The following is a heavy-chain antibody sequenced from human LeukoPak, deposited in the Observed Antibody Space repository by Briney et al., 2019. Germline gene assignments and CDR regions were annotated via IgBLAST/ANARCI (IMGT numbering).Heavy chain of an antibody. V-gene: IGHV4-34*01. D-gene: IGHD2-2*01. Sequence: PSETLSLTCTVSGGSISGYYWSWIRQPPGKGLEWIGEINHSGSTNYNPSLKSRVTISVDTSKNQFSLKLSSVTAADTAVYYCARASKEAPAYYYFDYWGQGTLVTVSS. CDR1: GGSISGYY. J-gene: IGHJ4*02. CDR3: ARASKEAPAYYYFDY. CDR2: INHSGST.